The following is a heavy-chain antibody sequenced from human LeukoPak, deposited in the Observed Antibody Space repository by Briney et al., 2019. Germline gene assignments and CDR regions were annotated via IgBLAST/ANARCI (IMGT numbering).Heavy chain of an antibody. D-gene: IGHD3-3*01. CDR1: GGSISSGSYY. CDR3: ARGLASYDFWSGYQGWFDP. V-gene: IGHV4-61*02. CDR2: IYTSGST. Sequence: SQTLSLTCTVSGGSISSGSYYWRWIRQPAGKGLEWIGRIYTSGSTNYNPSLKSRFTISVDTSKNQFSLKLSSVTAADTAVYYCARGLASYDFWSGYQGWFDPWGQGTLVTVSS. J-gene: IGHJ5*02.